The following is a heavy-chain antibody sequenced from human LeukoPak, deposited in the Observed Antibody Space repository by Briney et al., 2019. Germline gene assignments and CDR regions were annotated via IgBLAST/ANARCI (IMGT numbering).Heavy chain of an antibody. D-gene: IGHD6-13*01. V-gene: IGHV1-18*01. J-gene: IGHJ4*02. CDR2: ISAYNGKT. Sequence: ASVTVSCMASGYTFTSYGISWVRQPPRQGLEWMGWISAYNGKTNYEQKLQGRVTMTTDTSTSTAYMELRSLRSDDTAVYYCARDRGRMEIAAAVDYWGQGTLVTVSS. CDR3: ARDRGRMEIAAAVDY. CDR1: GYTFTSYG.